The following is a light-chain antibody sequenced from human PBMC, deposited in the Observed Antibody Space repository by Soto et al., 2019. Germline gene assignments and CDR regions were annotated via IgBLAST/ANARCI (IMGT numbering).Light chain of an antibody. CDR1: QAIRNY. V-gene: IGKV1-9*01. CDR3: QHRHSYPIT. J-gene: IGKJ5*01. Sequence: DIQLTQSPSFLSASVGDRVTITCRASQAIRNYLAWYQQKPGEAPNLMIHTASTLQSGVPSRFSGSGSGTEFTFTISSLQPEDFATYYCQHRHSYPITFGQGTRLEIK. CDR2: TAS.